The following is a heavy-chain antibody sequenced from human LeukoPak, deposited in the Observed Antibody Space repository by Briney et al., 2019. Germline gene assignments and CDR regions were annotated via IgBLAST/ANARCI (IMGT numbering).Heavy chain of an antibody. Sequence: GGSLRLSCAASGFTFSSYWMHWVRQAPGKGLVWVSRINSDGSSITYADSVKGRFTISRDNAKNTLFLQMNSLRAEDTAVYYCAKAFIPRFSTSYYFDYWGQGTLVTVSS. CDR1: GFTFSSYW. CDR2: INSDGSSI. V-gene: IGHV3-74*01. CDR3: AKAFIPRFSTSYYFDY. D-gene: IGHD2-21*01. J-gene: IGHJ4*02.